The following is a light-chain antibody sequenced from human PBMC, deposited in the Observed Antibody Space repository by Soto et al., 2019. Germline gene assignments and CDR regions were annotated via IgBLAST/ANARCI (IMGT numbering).Light chain of an antibody. CDR2: GAS. J-gene: IGKJ2*01. CDR1: QSVSDSY. V-gene: IGKV3-20*01. Sequence: EIVLTQSPGTLSLSPGERATHSCRASQSVSDSYLAWYQQKPGQAPRLLISGASSRATGIPDRFSGSGSGTDFTLPISRLEPEDFAVYYCQQYGSSPYTFGQGTKLEIK. CDR3: QQYGSSPYT.